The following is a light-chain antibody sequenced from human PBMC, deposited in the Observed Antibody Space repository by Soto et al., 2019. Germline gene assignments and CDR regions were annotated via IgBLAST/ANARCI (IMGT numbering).Light chain of an antibody. CDR1: QSVSSSS. V-gene: IGKV3-20*01. Sequence: EIVLTQPPGTLSLSPGERATLSCRASQSVSSSSLAWYQQKPGQAPRLLIYDASSRATGIPDRFSGSGSGTDFTLTISRLEPEDFAVYYCQQYGSSPPTFGQGTKVDIK. CDR2: DAS. J-gene: IGKJ1*01. CDR3: QQYGSSPPT.